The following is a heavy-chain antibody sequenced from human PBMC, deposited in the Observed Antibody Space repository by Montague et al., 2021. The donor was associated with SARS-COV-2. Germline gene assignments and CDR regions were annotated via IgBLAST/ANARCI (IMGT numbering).Heavy chain of an antibody. CDR1: GFTFSSYE. V-gene: IGHV3-48*03. J-gene: IGHJ3*02. CDR2: ISSSGSTI. D-gene: IGHD3-3*01. Sequence: SLRLSCAASGFTFSSYEMNWVRQAPGKGLEWVSYISSSGSTIYYSDSVKGLFTISRDNAKSSLYLQMNSLRAEDTAVYYCASNLFITIFGVVISSDAFDIWGQGTMVTVSS. CDR3: ASNLFITIFGVVISSDAFDI.